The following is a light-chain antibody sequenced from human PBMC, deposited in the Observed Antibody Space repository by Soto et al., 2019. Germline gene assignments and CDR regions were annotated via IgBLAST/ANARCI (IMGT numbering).Light chain of an antibody. V-gene: IGKV3-15*01. CDR2: RAS. CDR1: QSLRSS. CDR3: QQYDSSPIT. J-gene: IGKJ5*01. Sequence: ETMMTQSPDTLSVSLGERATLSCRASQSLRSSLSWYQQKPGQAPRLLIYRASTRATGIPARFSGSGSGTDFTLTISRLEPEDFAVYYCQQYDSSPITFRQGTRLEIK.